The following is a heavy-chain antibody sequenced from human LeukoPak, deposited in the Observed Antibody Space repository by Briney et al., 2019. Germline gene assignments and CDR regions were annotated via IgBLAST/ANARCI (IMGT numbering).Heavy chain of an antibody. CDR3: ARDRYYYGSGTIDY. D-gene: IGHD3-10*01. V-gene: IGHV3-48*03. J-gene: IGHJ4*02. CDR1: GFTFSSYE. Sequence: GGSLRLSCTASGFTFSSYEMNWVRQAPGKGLELVSYISSSGTTIYYADSVKGRFTISRDNAKNSLYLQMNSLRAEDTAVYYCARDRYYYGSGTIDYWGQGTLVTVSS. CDR2: ISSSGTTI.